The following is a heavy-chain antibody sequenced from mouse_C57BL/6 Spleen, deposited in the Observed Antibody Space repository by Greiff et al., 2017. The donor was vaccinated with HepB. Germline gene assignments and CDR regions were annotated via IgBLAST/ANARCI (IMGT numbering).Heavy chain of an antibody. J-gene: IGHJ4*01. CDR3: ARWLLLYAMDY. V-gene: IGHV1-50*01. CDR1: GYTFTSYW. Sequence: QVHVKQPGAELVKPGASVKLSCKASGYTFTSYWMQWVKQRPGQGLEWIGEIDPSDSYTNYNQKFKGKATLTVDTSSSTAYMQLSSLTSEDSAVYYCARWLLLYAMDYWGQGTSVTVSS. CDR2: IDPSDSYT. D-gene: IGHD1-2*01.